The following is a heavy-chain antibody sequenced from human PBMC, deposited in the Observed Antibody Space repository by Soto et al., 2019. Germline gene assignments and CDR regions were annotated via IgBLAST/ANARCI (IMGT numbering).Heavy chain of an antibody. CDR1: GFTFSTYW. D-gene: IGHD3-10*01. CDR2: ISPDGSGT. V-gene: IGHV3-7*02. Sequence: EVQLVASGGGLVQPGGSLRLSCAASGFTFSTYWMGWVRQAPAKGLEWVANISPDGSGTYYVDSMKGRFVISRDNAKSSLYLQVNSLTAEDTAVYYCARWIRGTPDSWGQGTLVAVSS. CDR3: ARWIRGTPDS. J-gene: IGHJ5*01.